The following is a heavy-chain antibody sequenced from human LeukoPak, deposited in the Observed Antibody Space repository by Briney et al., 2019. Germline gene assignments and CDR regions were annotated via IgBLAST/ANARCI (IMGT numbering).Heavy chain of an antibody. Sequence: GGSLRLSCAASGFTFSSYSMKWLRQPPGEGGEEWLSIISSSSYIYYADSVKSRFTISRDNAKNSLYLQMNSLSAEDTAVYYCARDESGTTLWFDPWGQGTLVTVSS. CDR3: ARDESGTTLWFDP. CDR2: IISSSSYI. J-gene: IGHJ5*02. V-gene: IGHV3-21*01. CDR1: GFTFSSYS. D-gene: IGHD1-7*01.